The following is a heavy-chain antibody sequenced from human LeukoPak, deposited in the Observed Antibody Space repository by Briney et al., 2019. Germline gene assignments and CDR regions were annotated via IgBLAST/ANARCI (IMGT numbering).Heavy chain of an antibody. CDR2: ISGSGSGT. Sequence: GGSLRLSCAASGFPFSSYSMNWVRQAPGKGLEWVSGISGSGSGTYYADSVKGRFTISRDKSKNTLYLQMNSLRAEDTAVYYCAKDESNYDWFDPWGQGTLVTVSS. V-gene: IGHV3-23*01. CDR1: GFPFSSYS. D-gene: IGHD4-11*01. J-gene: IGHJ5*02. CDR3: AKDESNYDWFDP.